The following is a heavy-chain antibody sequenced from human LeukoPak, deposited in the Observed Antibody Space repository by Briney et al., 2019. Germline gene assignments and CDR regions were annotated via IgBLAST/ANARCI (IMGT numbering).Heavy chain of an antibody. Sequence: GGPLRLSCAASGFTFSSYSMNWVRQAPGKGLEGVSAISGSGGSTYYADSVKGRFTISRDNSKNTLYLQMNSLRAEDTAIYYCAIFQISTRWPEYFQHWGQGTLVTVSS. V-gene: IGHV3-23*01. D-gene: IGHD2-15*01. J-gene: IGHJ1*01. CDR1: GFTFSSYS. CDR3: AIFQISTRWPEYFQH. CDR2: ISGSGGST.